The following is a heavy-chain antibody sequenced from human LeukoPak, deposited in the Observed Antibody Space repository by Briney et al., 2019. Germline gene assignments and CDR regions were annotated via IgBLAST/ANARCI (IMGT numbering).Heavy chain of an antibody. D-gene: IGHD2/OR15-2a*01. CDR3: ARAARADCTSPTCHSWLAP. V-gene: IGHV3-74*01. Sequence: GGSLRLSCAASGFTLSNSWIHWVRQAPGKGLVWVSRINSDGSTTTYADSVKGRFTISRDNAKNTLYLQMNSLRAEDTAVYYCARAARADCTSPTCHSWLAPWGQGTQVTVSS. J-gene: IGHJ5*02. CDR2: INSDGSTT. CDR1: GFTLSNSW.